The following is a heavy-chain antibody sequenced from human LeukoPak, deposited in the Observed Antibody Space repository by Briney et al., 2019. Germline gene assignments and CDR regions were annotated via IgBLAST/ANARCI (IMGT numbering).Heavy chain of an antibody. V-gene: IGHV3-21*01. J-gene: IGHJ5*02. CDR2: ISSSSSYI. D-gene: IGHD1/OR15-1a*01. CDR1: GFTFTTYW. CDR3: ARGTRGTNWFDP. Sequence: PGGSLRLSCAASGFTFTTYWMSWVRQAPGKGLEWVSSISSSSSYIYYADSVKGRFTISRDNAKNSLYLQMNSLRAEDTAVYYCARGTRGTNWFDPWGQGTLVTVSS.